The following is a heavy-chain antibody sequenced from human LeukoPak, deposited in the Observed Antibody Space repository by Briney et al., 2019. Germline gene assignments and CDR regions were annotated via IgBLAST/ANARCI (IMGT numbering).Heavy chain of an antibody. D-gene: IGHD6-6*01. CDR3: ARGKYSSSPGFDP. Sequence: ASVKVSCKASGYTFTGYYMHWVRQAPGQGLEWMGWINPNSGGTNYAQKFQGRVTMTRDTSISTAYMELSSLRSEDTAVYYCARGKYSSSPGFDPWGQGTLVTVSS. CDR2: INPNSGGT. CDR1: GYTFTGYY. J-gene: IGHJ5*02. V-gene: IGHV1-2*02.